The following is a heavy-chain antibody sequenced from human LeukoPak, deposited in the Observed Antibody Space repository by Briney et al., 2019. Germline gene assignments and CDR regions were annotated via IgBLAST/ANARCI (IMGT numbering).Heavy chain of an antibody. CDR2: VYSSDTT. Sequence: GGSLRLSCAASGFTFSGYAMNWVRQAPGKGLEWVSHVYSSDTTYADSVKGRFSISRDNAKNSLYLQMNSLRDEDTAVYYCARDLHYAFDIWGQGTMVTASS. V-gene: IGHV3-48*02. CDR1: GFTFSGYA. J-gene: IGHJ3*02. CDR3: ARDLHYAFDI. D-gene: IGHD3-10*01.